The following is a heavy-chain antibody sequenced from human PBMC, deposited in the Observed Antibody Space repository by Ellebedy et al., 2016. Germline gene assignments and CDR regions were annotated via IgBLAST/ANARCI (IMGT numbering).Heavy chain of an antibody. CDR1: GGSFSGYY. CDR2: INHSGST. V-gene: IGHV4-34*01. Sequence: SETLSLXXAVYGGSFSGYYWSWIRQPPGKGLEWIGEINHSGSTNYNPSLKSRVTISVDTSKNQFSLKLSSVTAADTAVYYCARVDGWGSYRPFDYWGQGTLVTVSS. D-gene: IGHD3-16*02. CDR3: ARVDGWGSYRPFDY. J-gene: IGHJ4*02.